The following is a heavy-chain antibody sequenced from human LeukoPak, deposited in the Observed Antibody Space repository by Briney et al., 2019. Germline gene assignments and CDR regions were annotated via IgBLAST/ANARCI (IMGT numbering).Heavy chain of an antibody. CDR3: ARDELDYYDGSGYYYGTGWYFDL. CDR2: INHSGTG. J-gene: IGHJ2*01. D-gene: IGHD3-22*01. CDR1: GGSFSGYY. V-gene: IGHV4-34*01. Sequence: PSETLSLTCSVYGGSFSGYYWSWIRQTPEKGLEWIGHINHSGTGNYNPSLKSRLIISVDTSNQFSLKLSSVTAADTAVYYCARDELDYYDGSGYYYGTGWYFDLWGRGTLVTVSS.